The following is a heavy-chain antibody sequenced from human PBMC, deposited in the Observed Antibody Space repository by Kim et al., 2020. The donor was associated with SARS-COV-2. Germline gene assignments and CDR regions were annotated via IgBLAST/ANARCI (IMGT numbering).Heavy chain of an antibody. D-gene: IGHD1-1*01. V-gene: IGHV1-3*01. Sequence: ASVKVSCKGSGYTFTSFSMHWLRQAPGQRPEWMGWINGGNGKTEYSQKFQGRVTITRDTSANTDYMQLISLTSEDTAVYYCARATGTWKNYFDPWGQGTLVTVSS. CDR2: INGGNGKT. CDR1: GYTFTSFS. CDR3: ARATGTWKNYFDP. J-gene: IGHJ5*02.